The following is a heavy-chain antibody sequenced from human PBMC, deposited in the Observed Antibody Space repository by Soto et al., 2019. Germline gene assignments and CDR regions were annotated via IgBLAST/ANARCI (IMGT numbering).Heavy chain of an antibody. CDR1: GDSISSSSYY. CDR3: ARALVRGVILGWFDP. V-gene: IGHV4-39*01. Sequence: SETLSLTCTVSGDSISSSSYYWGWIRQPPGKGLEWIGSIYYSGSTYYNPSLKSRVTISVDTSKNQFSLKLSSVTAADTAVYYCARALVRGVILGWFDPWGQGTLVTVSS. D-gene: IGHD3-10*01. CDR2: IYYSGST. J-gene: IGHJ5*02.